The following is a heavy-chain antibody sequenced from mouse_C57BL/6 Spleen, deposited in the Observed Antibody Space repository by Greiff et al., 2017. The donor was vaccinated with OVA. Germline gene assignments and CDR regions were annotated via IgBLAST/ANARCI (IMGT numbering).Heavy chain of an antibody. Sequence: VQLKESGPELVKPGASVKISCKASGYAFSSSWMNWVKQRPGKGLEWIGRIYPGDGDTNYNGKFKGKATLTADKSSSTAYMQLSSLTSEDSAVYFCARETTVVGGDYWGQGTTLTVSS. CDR1: GYAFSSSW. CDR2: IYPGDGDT. CDR3: ARETTVVGGDY. V-gene: IGHV1-82*01. J-gene: IGHJ2*01. D-gene: IGHD1-1*01.